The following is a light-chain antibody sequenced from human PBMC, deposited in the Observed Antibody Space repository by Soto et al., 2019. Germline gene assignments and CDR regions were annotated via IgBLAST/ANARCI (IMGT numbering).Light chain of an antibody. J-gene: IGKJ1*01. V-gene: IGKV1-39*01. CDR3: QQSYNTPLT. Sequence: DIQMTQSPSSLSAYVGDRVTITCRTSQPISEYLNWYQQKPGKAPSLLIYTSSNLQTGVLSRFSGSGSGTHFTLTINSLQPEDFATYYCQQSYNTPLTFGQGTKVEI. CDR2: TSS. CDR1: QPISEY.